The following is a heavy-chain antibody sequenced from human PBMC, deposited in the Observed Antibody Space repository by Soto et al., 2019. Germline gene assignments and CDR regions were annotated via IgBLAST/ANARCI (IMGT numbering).Heavy chain of an antibody. CDR3: SRGYSSGYYYGGSDFDY. J-gene: IGHJ4*02. Sequence: ASVKVSCKASGYTFTSYGISWVRQAPGQGLEWMGWISAYNGNTNYAQKLQGRVTMTTDTSTSTAYMELRSLRSDDTAVYYCSRGYSSGYYYGGSDFDYWGQGTLVTVSS. CDR1: GYTFTSYG. D-gene: IGHD3-22*01. V-gene: IGHV1-18*04. CDR2: ISAYNGNT.